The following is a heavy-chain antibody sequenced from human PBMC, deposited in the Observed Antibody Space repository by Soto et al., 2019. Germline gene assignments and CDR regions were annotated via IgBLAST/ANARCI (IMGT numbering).Heavy chain of an antibody. J-gene: IGHJ5*02. CDR3: AKFSNYDFWSGYSPNWFDP. D-gene: IGHD3-3*01. V-gene: IGHV3-23*01. CDR2: ISGSGGST. CDR1: GFTFSSYA. Sequence: HPGGSLRLSCAASGFTFSSYAMSWVRQAPGKGLEWVSAISGSGGSTYYADSVKGRFTISRDNSKNTLYLQMNSLRAEDTAVYYCAKFSNYDFWSGYSPNWFDPWGQGTMVVVSS.